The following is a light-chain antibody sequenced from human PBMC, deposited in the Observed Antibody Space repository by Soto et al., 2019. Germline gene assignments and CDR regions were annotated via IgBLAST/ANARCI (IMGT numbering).Light chain of an antibody. CDR3: LQGYTTPLT. Sequence: AIQMTQSPSSLSASVGDRVTITCRASQGIRSDLGWYQQKPGKAPKFLIYGASSLQSSVPSRFSGSGSGTDFTLTISSLQPEDFATYYCLQGYTTPLTFGQGTKVEIK. J-gene: IGKJ1*01. CDR1: QGIRSD. V-gene: IGKV1-6*01. CDR2: GAS.